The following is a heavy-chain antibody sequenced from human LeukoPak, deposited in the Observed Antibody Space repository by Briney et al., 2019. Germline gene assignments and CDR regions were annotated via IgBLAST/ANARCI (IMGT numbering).Heavy chain of an antibody. J-gene: IGHJ5*02. CDR2: ISCCGGST. CDR3: AKESRGPLVANWFDP. V-gene: IGHV3-23*01. Sequence: GGSLRLSCAASGFTFSSYAMSWVRQAPGKGLEWVSAISCCGGSTYYAESMKGWFTTSRDNPKNTLYLQMNSLRAEDTAVYYCAKESRGPLVANWFDPWGEGTLVTVSS. CDR1: GFTFSSYA. D-gene: IGHD3-16*01.